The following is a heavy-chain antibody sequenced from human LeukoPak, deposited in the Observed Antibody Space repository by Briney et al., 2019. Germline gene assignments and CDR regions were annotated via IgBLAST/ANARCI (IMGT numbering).Heavy chain of an antibody. D-gene: IGHD6-19*01. V-gene: IGHV1-46*01. Sequence: PGPSAKVSCKPSGYTFTSYYMHWVRQAPEQGLEWMGIINPSGGSTSYGQKFQGRVTMTSTMSTSTVYMELSSLRSEDTAVYYCARGGRSSGWYVDYWGQGTLVTVSS. CDR3: ARGGRSSGWYVDY. J-gene: IGHJ4*02. CDR1: GYTFTSYY. CDR2: INPSGGST.